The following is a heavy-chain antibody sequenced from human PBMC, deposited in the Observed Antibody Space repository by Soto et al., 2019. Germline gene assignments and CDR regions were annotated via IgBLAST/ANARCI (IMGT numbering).Heavy chain of an antibody. Sequence: PGGSLRLSCAASGFTFSSYSMNWVRQAPGKGLEWVSSISSSSSYIYYADSVKGRFTISRDNAKNSLYLQMNSLRAEDTAVYYCAREGIRLGYGMDVWGQGTTVTVSS. V-gene: IGHV3-21*01. CDR3: AREGIRLGYGMDV. CDR1: GFTFSSYS. J-gene: IGHJ6*02. D-gene: IGHD3-16*01. CDR2: ISSSSSYI.